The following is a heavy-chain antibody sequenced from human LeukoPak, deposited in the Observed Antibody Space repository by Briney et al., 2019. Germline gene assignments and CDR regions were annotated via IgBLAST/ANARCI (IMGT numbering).Heavy chain of an antibody. CDR2: INPSGGST. CDR3: AREGSMDVLRFLERLQGPHHRGYYFDY. V-gene: IGHV1-46*01. CDR1: GYSFSTHW. J-gene: IGHJ4*02. Sequence: ASVKVSCKASGYSFSTHWMHWVRQAPGQGLEWMGIINPSGGSTSYAQKFQGRVTMTRDMSTSTVYMELSSLRSEDTAVYYCAREGSMDVLRFLERLQGPHHRGYYFDYWGQGTLVTVSS. D-gene: IGHD3-3*01.